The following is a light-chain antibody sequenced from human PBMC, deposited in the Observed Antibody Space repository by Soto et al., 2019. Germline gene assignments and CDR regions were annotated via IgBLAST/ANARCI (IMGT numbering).Light chain of an antibody. CDR3: QQYKNWPRT. V-gene: IGKV3-15*01. Sequence: ETVMTQSAATLSVSPGERATLSCRASQSVSSNLAWYQQKPGQAPRLLIYGASTRVTGVPARFSGSGSGTEFTLTISSQQSEDVAVYYCQQYKNWPRTFGQGTKVEIK. CDR2: GAS. CDR1: QSVSSN. J-gene: IGKJ1*01.